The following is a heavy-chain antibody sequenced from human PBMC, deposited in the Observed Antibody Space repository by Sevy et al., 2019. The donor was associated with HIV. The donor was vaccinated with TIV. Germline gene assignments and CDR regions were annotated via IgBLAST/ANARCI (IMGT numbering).Heavy chain of an antibody. D-gene: IGHD6-13*01. CDR1: GFTFSDHY. J-gene: IGHJ4*02. V-gene: IGHV3-72*01. CDR2: TRNKADVYTT. CDR3: ATHAGIAAAGRVFDY. Sequence: GGSLRLSCVASGFTFSDHYMEWVRQAPGKGLEWVGRTRNKADVYTTEYAATVKGRFTNSRDETKSSLYVQMKSRKAEDTAVYYCATHAGIAAAGRVFDYWGQGTLVTVSS.